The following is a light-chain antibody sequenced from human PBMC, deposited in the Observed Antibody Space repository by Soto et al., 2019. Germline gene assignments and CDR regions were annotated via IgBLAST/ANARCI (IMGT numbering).Light chain of an antibody. CDR3: SLYISGSTDV. CDR2: EVN. Sequence: QSVLAQPPSVSGSPGQSVTISCTGTSSDVGSYNRLSWYQRPPGTAPKLIMYEVNARPSGVPDRFSGSKSGSTASLTISGLQAEDEADYYCSLYISGSTDVFGTGPKVTVL. J-gene: IGLJ1*01. V-gene: IGLV2-18*01. CDR1: SSDVGSYNR.